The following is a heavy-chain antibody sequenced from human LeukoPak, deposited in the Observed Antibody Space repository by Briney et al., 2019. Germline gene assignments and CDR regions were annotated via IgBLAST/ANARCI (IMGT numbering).Heavy chain of an antibody. D-gene: IGHD1-26*01. J-gene: IGHJ3*02. CDR3: ATAYIVGARDAFDI. V-gene: IGHV1-24*01. CDR1: GGTFSSYA. CDR2: FDPEDGET. Sequence: ASVKVSCKASGGTFSSYAISWVRQAPGQGLEWMGGFDPEDGETIYAQKFQGRVTMTEDTSTDTAYMELSSLRSEDTAVYYCATAYIVGARDAFDIWGQGTMVTVSS.